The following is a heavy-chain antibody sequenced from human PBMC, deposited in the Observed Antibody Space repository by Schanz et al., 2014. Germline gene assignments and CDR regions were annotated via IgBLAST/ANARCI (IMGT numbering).Heavy chain of an antibody. CDR3: AKDAENTAMITDYFDY. CDR1: GFPFSDYF. Sequence: VQLVESGGGLVQPGGSLRLSCTASGFPFSDYFMAWIRQPPGRGLEWVSYIGNGGVTIYYADSVKGRFTISRDNSKNSLYLQMNSLRAEDTAVYYCAKDAENTAMITDYFDYWGQGTLVTVSS. V-gene: IGHV3-11*01. CDR2: IGNGGVTI. J-gene: IGHJ4*02. D-gene: IGHD5-18*01.